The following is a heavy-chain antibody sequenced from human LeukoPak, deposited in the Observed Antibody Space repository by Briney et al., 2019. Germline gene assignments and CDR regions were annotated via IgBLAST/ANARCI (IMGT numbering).Heavy chain of an antibody. CDR3: ARLGYARYSSSWYYGMDV. CDR2: ISYDGSNK. Sequence: AGGSLRLSCAASGFTFSSYGMHWVRQAPGKGLEWVAVISYDGSNKYYADSVKGRFTISRDNSKNTLYLQMNSLRAEDTAVYYCARLGYARYSSSWYYGMDVWGQGTTVTVSS. D-gene: IGHD6-13*01. J-gene: IGHJ6*02. V-gene: IGHV3-30*03. CDR1: GFTFSSYG.